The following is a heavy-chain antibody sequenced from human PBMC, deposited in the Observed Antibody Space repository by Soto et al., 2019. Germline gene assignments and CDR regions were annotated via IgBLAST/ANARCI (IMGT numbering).Heavy chain of an antibody. J-gene: IGHJ4*02. CDR3: AKDRVSEHSSGWPQGH. V-gene: IGHV3-30*18. CDR2: KSNDGSNK. D-gene: IGHD6-19*01. CDR1: GFTFSGYG. Sequence: GESLNISCAASGFTFSGYGMHWVRQAPGKGLEWVAVKSNDGSNKYYVDSVKGRFTISRDNSKNTLDLQMNSLRAEDTAVYYCAKDRVSEHSSGWPQGHWGQGTLVTVYS.